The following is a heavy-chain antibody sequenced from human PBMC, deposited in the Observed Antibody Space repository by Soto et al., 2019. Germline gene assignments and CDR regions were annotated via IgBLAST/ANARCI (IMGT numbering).Heavy chain of an antibody. CDR3: ASLIVVVNSFDY. D-gene: IGHD3-22*01. Sequence: GSLRLSCAASGFTFSSYAMSWVRQAPGKGLEWVSAISGSGGSTYYADSVKGRFTISRDNSKNTLYLQMDSLRAEDTAVYYCASLIVVVNSFDYWGQGTLVTVSS. CDR2: ISGSGGST. V-gene: IGHV3-23*01. J-gene: IGHJ4*02. CDR1: GFTFSSYA.